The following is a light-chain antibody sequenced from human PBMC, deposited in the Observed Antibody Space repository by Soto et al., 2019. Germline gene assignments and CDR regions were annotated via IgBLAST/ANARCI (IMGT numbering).Light chain of an antibody. Sequence: QSALTQPPSASGSPGQSVTISCTGTSSDVGAYKYVSWYQQYPGKAPKLMIYEVTKRPSGVPDRFSGSKSGNTASLTVSGLQAKNEAEYYCTAYVGNDIWVFGGGTKVTVL. J-gene: IGLJ3*02. CDR1: SSDVGAYKY. V-gene: IGLV2-8*01. CDR3: TAYVGNDIWV. CDR2: EVT.